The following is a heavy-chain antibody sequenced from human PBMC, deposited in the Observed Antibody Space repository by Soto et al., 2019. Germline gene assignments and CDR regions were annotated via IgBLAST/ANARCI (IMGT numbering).Heavy chain of an antibody. J-gene: IGHJ4*02. D-gene: IGHD3-22*01. CDR1: GGTFSSYA. Sequence: SVKVSCKASGGTFSSYAISWVRQAPGQGLEWMGGIIPIFGTANYAQKFQGRVTITADESTSTAYMELSSLRSEDTAVYYCVRSYDSSGYYGYWGQGTLITVSS. CDR3: VRSYDSSGYYGY. V-gene: IGHV1-69*13. CDR2: IIPIFGTA.